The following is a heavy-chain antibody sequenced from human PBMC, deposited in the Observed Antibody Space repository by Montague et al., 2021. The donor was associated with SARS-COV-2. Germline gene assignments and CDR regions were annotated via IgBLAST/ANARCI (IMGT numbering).Heavy chain of an antibody. D-gene: IGHD4-17*01. V-gene: IGHV4-34*01. J-gene: IGHJ6*02. CDR1: GGSFSGYY. Sequence: SETPSLTCAVYGGSFSGYYWSWIRQPPGKGLEWFGEINHSGSTNYNPSLKSRVTISVDTSKNQFSLQLSSVTAADTAVYYCARGGAVTTYYYYYYGMDVWGQGTTVTVSS. CDR2: INHSGST. CDR3: ARGGAVTTYYYYYYGMDV.